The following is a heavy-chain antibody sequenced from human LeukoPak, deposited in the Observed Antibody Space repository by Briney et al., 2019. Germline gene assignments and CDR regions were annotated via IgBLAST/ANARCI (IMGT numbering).Heavy chain of an antibody. J-gene: IGHJ6*04. CDR1: LGSISGGSDC. CDR3: ARDPYYYDSSGYRRMDV. CDR2: VYISVST. D-gene: IGHD3-22*01. V-gene: IGHV4-61*02. Sequence: TLSLTSAVSLGSISGGSDCWSWIRQPAGGGLEWLARVYISVSTNYNPSLKSGFTTSVDTPKNQFSRKLSSVTAADTAAYSCARDPYYYDSSGYRRMDVWGKGTTVTISS.